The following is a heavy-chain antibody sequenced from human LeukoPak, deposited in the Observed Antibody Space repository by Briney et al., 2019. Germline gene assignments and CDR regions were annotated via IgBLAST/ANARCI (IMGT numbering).Heavy chain of an antibody. V-gene: IGHV3-9*01. J-gene: IGHJ4*02. CDR2: ISWNSGSI. CDR3: AKDQRVGQQLDLFDY. D-gene: IGHD6-13*01. Sequence: PGRSLRLSCAASGFTFDDYAMPWVRQAPGKGLEWVSGISWNSGSIGYADSVKGRFTISRDNAKNSLYLQMNSLRAEDTALYYCAKDQRVGQQLDLFDYWGQGTLVTVSS. CDR1: GFTFDDYA.